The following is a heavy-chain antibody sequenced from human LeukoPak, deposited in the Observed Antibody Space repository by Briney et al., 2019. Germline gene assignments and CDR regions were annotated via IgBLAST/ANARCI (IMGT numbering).Heavy chain of an antibody. J-gene: IGHJ4*02. CDR1: GGSFSGYY. CDR3: ARGPPYYYDSSGAVDY. Sequence: SETLSLTCAVYGGSFSGYYWSWIRQPPGKGLEWIGEINHSGGTNYNPSLKSRVTISVDTSKNQFSLKLSSVTAADTAVYYCARGPPYYYDSSGAVDYWGQGTLVTVSS. V-gene: IGHV4-34*01. CDR2: INHSGGT. D-gene: IGHD3-22*01.